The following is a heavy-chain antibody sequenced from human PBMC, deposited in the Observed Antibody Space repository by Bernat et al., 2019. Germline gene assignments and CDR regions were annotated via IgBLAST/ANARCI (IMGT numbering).Heavy chain of an antibody. Sequence: QVQLVESGGGLVKPGGSLRLSCAASGFTFSDSYMSWIRQAPGKGLDWVSYISSSSSYTNYADSVKGRFTISRDNAKNSRYLQMNSLRAEETAVYYCARGTSTSAPYMDVWGKGTTVTVSS. CDR1: GFTFSDSY. CDR3: ARGTSTSAPYMDV. J-gene: IGHJ6*03. CDR2: ISSSSSYT. V-gene: IGHV3-11*05.